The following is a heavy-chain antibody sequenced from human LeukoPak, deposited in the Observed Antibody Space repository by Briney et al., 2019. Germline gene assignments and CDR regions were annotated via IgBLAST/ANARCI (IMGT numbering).Heavy chain of an antibody. J-gene: IGHJ4*02. CDR2: ISGSGGST. Sequence: GGSLRLSCAASGFTFSSYAMSWVRQAPGKGLEWVSAISGSGGSTYYADSVKGRFTISRDNSKNTLHLQMNSLRAEDTAVYYCARDRGWRLLDYWGQGTLVTVSS. V-gene: IGHV3-23*01. CDR3: ARDRGWRLLDY. CDR1: GFTFSSYA. D-gene: IGHD6-25*01.